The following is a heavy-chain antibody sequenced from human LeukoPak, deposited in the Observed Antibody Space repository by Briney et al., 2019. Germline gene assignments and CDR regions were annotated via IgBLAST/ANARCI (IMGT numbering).Heavy chain of an antibody. D-gene: IGHD3-22*01. J-gene: IGHJ3*02. V-gene: IGHV3-20*04. Sequence: GGSLRLSCAASGFTFDDYGMSWVRQAPGKGLEWVSGINWNGGSTGYADPVKGRFTISRDNAKNSLYLQMNSLRAEDTALYYCARDGYSSSYHTDAFDIWGQGTMVTVSS. CDR1: GFTFDDYG. CDR2: INWNGGST. CDR3: ARDGYSSSYHTDAFDI.